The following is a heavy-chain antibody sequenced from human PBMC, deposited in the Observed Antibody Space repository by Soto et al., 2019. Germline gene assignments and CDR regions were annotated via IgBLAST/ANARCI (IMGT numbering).Heavy chain of an antibody. CDR3: ARDLCGGDCSYYYYYGMDV. V-gene: IGHV1-69*12. CDR2: FIPIFGTA. Sequence: QVQLVQSGAEVKKPGSSVKVSCKASGGTFSSYAISWVRQAPGQGLEGMGGFIPIFGTANYAQKCQGRVTITADESTSTAYMELSSLRSEDTAVYYCARDLCGGDCSYYYYYGMDVWGQGTTVTVSS. J-gene: IGHJ6*02. D-gene: IGHD2-21*02. CDR1: GGTFSSYA.